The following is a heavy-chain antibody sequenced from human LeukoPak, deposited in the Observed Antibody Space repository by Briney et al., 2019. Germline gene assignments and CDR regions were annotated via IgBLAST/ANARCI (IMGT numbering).Heavy chain of an antibody. V-gene: IGHV6-1*01. J-gene: IGHJ5*01. CDR2: TYYRSKWYN. Sequence: SQTHSLTCAISGNSVSSKSAAWDWIRQSPSRGLEWLGRTYYRSKWYNDYAVSVKSRITVNPDTSKNQFSLLLDSVTPEDTAVYYCARSSGWFDYWGQGTLVTVSS. D-gene: IGHD3-22*01. CDR1: GNSVSSKSAA. CDR3: ARSSGWFDY.